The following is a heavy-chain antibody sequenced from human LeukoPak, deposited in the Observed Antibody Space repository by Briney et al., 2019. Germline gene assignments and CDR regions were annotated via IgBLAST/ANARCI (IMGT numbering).Heavy chain of an antibody. CDR3: ARTDILTGYYHFDY. V-gene: IGHV4-61*01. J-gene: IGHJ4*02. CDR1: GVSISSSSYY. D-gene: IGHD3-9*01. Sequence: SETLSLTCTVSGVSISSSSYYWSWIRQPPGKGLEWIGYIYYSGSTNYNPSLKSRVTISVDTSKNQFSLKLSSVTAADTAVYYCARTDILTGYYHFDYWGQGTLVTVSS. CDR2: IYYSGST.